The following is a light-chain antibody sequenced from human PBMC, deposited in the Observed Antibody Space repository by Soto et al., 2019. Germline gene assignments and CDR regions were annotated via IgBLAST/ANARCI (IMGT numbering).Light chain of an antibody. V-gene: IGKV3-11*01. CDR3: EQRLNWPPG. Sequence: EIVVTKSPATLSLSPGEIATLYCSASQSVSNYIAWYHKRPGQAPRLLSYDASNRASGVPARFSGSGSGTDFTLTISDLEPADFGRYSCEQRLNWPPGFGQGTMV. J-gene: IGKJ1*01. CDR2: DAS. CDR1: QSVSNY.